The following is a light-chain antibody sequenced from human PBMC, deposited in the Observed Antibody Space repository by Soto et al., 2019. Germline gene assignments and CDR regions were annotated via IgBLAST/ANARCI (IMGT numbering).Light chain of an antibody. CDR3: MQATQFPLT. CDR1: QSLLHNGGETY. CDR2: EVS. Sequence: DVVLTQTRFSLSVTPGQPASISCKSSQSLLHNGGETYLFWYLQTQGQSPQILIYEVSNRFSGVPDRFSGSGAGTDFTLQLSRVEAEDVWVYYCMQATQFPLTFGGGTKVDIK. V-gene: IGKV2-29*03. J-gene: IGKJ4*01.